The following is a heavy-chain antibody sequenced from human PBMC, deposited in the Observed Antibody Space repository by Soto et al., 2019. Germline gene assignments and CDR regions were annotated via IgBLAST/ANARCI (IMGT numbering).Heavy chain of an antibody. J-gene: IGHJ4*02. V-gene: IGHV1-3*01. CDR1: AYTFTSHS. Sequence: ASGKVSCKASAYTFTSHSMRLVRPAPRQRLGWMGWINAGNGNTKYSQKFQGRVTITRDTSASTAYMELSSLRSEDTAVYYCARDFSLNKSYYYGSGSYPGYWGQGTLVTVSS. CDR2: INAGNGNT. CDR3: ARDFSLNKSYYYGSGSYPGY. D-gene: IGHD3-10*01.